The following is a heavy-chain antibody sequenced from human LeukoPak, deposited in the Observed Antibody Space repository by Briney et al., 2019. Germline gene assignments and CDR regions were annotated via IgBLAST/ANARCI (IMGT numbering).Heavy chain of an antibody. CDR2: IRGSDGST. J-gene: IGHJ4*02. D-gene: IGHD4-17*01. CDR3: AKDVYGDYGGLDY. V-gene: IGHV3-23*01. Sequence: PGGSLRLSCAASGFPFSTYAMSWVRQAPGKGLEWVSSIRGSDGSTYYADSVKGRFAISRDNSKNTLYLQMNSLGAEDTAVYYCAKDVYGDYGGLDYWGQGTLVTVSS. CDR1: GFPFSTYA.